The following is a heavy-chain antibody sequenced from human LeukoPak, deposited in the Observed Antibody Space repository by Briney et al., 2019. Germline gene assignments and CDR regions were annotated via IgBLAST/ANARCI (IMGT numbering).Heavy chain of an antibody. CDR2: IRYDGSNK. V-gene: IGHV3-30*02. J-gene: IGHJ4*02. Sequence: GGSLRLSCAASGFTFSSYGMHWVRQAPGKGLEWVAFIRYDGSNKYYADSVKGRFTISRDNSKNTLYLQMNSLRAEDTAVYYCAKPYSSGWYGYFDYWGQGNLVTVSS. CDR1: GFTFSSYG. CDR3: AKPYSSGWYGYFDY. D-gene: IGHD6-19*01.